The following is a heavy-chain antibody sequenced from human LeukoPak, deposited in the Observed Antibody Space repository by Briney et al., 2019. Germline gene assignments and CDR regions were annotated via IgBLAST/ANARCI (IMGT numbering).Heavy chain of an antibody. V-gene: IGHV3-30*04. CDR3: ARNRVGDILFDY. CDR2: ISYDGSNK. D-gene: IGHD4-17*01. J-gene: IGHJ4*02. Sequence: PGRSLRISCAASGFTFSSYAMHGVRQAPGKGLEWVAVISYDGSNKYYADSVKGRFTISRDNSKNTLYLQMNSLRAEDTAVYYCARNRVGDILFDYWGQGTLVTVSS. CDR1: GFTFSSYA.